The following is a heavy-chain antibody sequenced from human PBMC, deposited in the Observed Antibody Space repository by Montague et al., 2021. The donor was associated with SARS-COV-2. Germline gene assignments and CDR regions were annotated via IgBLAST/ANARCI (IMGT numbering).Heavy chain of an antibody. J-gene: IGHJ4*02. CDR2: IYSNGDK. V-gene: IGHV2-5*01. Sequence: PALVKPTQTLTLTCTFSGFSLSTPNVGVAWIRQPPGKALEWLAVIYSNGDKRYSPSLQRRLTITKDTSRNQVVVSLTNVDPLDTATYYCPHSIRSYDIFTGMPFDVWGRGTQATVSS. CDR1: GFSLSTPNVG. D-gene: IGHD3-9*01. CDR3: PHSIRSYDIFTGMPFDV.